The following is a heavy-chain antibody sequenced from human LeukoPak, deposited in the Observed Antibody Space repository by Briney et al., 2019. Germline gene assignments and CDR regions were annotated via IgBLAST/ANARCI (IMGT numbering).Heavy chain of an antibody. CDR3: ARGLRYFDWLVLMAFDY. Sequence: EGSLRLSCAASGFTFSSYGMHWVRQAPGKGLEWVAVIWYDGSNKYYADSVKGRFTISRDNSKNTLYLQMNSLRAEDTAVYYCARGLRYFDWLVLMAFDYWGQGTLVTVSS. CDR2: IWYDGSNK. CDR1: GFTFSSYG. D-gene: IGHD3-9*01. V-gene: IGHV3-33*01. J-gene: IGHJ4*02.